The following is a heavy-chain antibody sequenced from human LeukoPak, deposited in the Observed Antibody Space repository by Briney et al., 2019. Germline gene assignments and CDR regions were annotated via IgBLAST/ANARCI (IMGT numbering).Heavy chain of an antibody. CDR3: AKDPNGDYIGAFDI. Sequence: GASVKVSCKASGGTFSSYAISWVRQAPGQGLEWMGRIIPILGIANYAQKFQGRVTITADKSTSTAYMELSSLRSEDTAVYYCAKDPNGDYIGAFDIWGQGTMVTVSS. CDR2: IIPILGIA. CDR1: GGTFSSYA. V-gene: IGHV1-69*04. J-gene: IGHJ3*02. D-gene: IGHD4-17*01.